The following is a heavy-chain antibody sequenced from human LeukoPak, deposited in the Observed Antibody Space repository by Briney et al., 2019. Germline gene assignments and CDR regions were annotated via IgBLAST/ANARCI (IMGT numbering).Heavy chain of an antibody. J-gene: IGHJ5*02. Sequence: SETLSLTCTVSGDSVNSDDYYWTWIRQHPGKGLEWIGYIFHSGTTYYNPSLKSRVTMSVDTSKNQFSLKLSSVTAADTAVYYCARGQIQLWLQEYNWFDPWGQGTLVTVSS. CDR1: GDSVNSDDYY. D-gene: IGHD5-18*01. CDR3: ARGQIQLWLQEYNWFDP. V-gene: IGHV4-31*03. CDR2: IFHSGTT.